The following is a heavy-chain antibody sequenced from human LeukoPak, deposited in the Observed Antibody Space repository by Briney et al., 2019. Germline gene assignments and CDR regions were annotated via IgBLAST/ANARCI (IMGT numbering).Heavy chain of an antibody. CDR3: ARVKGAAKSLDY. CDR2: IYSGGST. CDR1: GFTVSSNY. V-gene: IGHV3-53*04. Sequence: GGSLIVSCAASGFTVSSNYMSWVRQAPGKGLEWVSVIYSGGSTYYADSVKGRFNISRHNSKNTLYLQMNSLRAEDTAVYYCARVKGAAKSLDYWGQGTLVTVSS. D-gene: IGHD2-15*01. J-gene: IGHJ4*02.